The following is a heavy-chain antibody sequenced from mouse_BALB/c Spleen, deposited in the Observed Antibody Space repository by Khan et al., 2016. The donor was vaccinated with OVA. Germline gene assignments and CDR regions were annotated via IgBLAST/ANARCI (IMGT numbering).Heavy chain of an antibody. J-gene: IGHJ3*01. Sequence: EVQLQESGPGLVKPSQSLSLTCTVTGYSITSEYTWNWIRQFPGHKLEWMGFISYSGNTRYNPSLKRRISITRDTSKNQFFLQLNSVTSEDTATYYCARKDYYDYDPFPYWGQGTLVTVSA. CDR1: GYSITSEYT. CDR2: ISYSGNT. CDR3: ARKDYYDYDPFPY. V-gene: IGHV3-2*02. D-gene: IGHD2-4*01.